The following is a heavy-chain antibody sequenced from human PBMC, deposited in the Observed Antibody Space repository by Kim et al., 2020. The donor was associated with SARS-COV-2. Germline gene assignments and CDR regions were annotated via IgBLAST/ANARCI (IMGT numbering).Heavy chain of an antibody. Sequence: SETLSLTCTVSGGSISSGGYYWSWIRHHPDKGLEWIGDIDYSGNTKYNPSLKSRLTILVDTSKNQFSLKLSSVTAADTAVYYCAREWGGYSGYLDQWGQGTLVTVSS. CDR2: IDYSGNT. D-gene: IGHD5-12*01. CDR1: GGSISSGGYY. J-gene: IGHJ4*02. V-gene: IGHV4-31*03. CDR3: AREWGGYSGYLDQ.